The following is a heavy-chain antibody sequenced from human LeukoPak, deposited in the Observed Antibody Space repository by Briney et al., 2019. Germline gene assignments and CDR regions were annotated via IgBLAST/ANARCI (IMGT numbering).Heavy chain of an antibody. J-gene: IGHJ3*02. CDR2: INHSGST. V-gene: IGHV4-34*01. CDR1: GGSFSGFY. D-gene: IGHD6-19*01. Sequence: SETLSLTCAVYGGSFSGFYWSWIRQPPGKGLEWIGEINHSGSTNYNPSLKSRVTISVDTSKNQFSLKLSSVTAADTAVYYCARHKAVADPYDAFGIWGQGTMVTVSS. CDR3: ARHKAVADPYDAFGI.